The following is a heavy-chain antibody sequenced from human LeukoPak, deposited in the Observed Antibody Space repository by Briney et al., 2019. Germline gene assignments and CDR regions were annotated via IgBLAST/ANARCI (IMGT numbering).Heavy chain of an antibody. D-gene: IGHD3-3*01. CDR2: INHSGST. J-gene: IGHJ4*02. V-gene: IGHV4-34*01. Sequence: SETLSLTCAVYGGSFSGYYWSWIRQPPGKGLEWIGEINHSGSTNYNPSLKSRVTISVDTSKNQFSLKLSSVTAADTAVYYCARLSVPGDYDFWSGYLGGYYFDYWGQGTLVTVSS. CDR1: GGSFSGYY. CDR3: ARLSVPGDYDFWSGYLGGYYFDY.